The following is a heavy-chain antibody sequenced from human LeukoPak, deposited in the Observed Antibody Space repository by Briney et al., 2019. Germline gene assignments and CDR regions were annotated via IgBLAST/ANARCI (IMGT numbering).Heavy chain of an antibody. V-gene: IGHV3-21*01. J-gene: IGHJ4*02. D-gene: IGHD2-15*01. CDR2: ISSSSSYI. Sequence: GGSLRLSCAASGFTFSSHSMNWVRQAPGKGLEWVSSISSSSSYIYYADSVKGRFTISRDNTKNSLYLQMNSLRAEDTAVYYCAGGYCSGGSCLYWGQGTLVTVSS. CDR1: GFTFSSHS. CDR3: AGGYCSGGSCLY.